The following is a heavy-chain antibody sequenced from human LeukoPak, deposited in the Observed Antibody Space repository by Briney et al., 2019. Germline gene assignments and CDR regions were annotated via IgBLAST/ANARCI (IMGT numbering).Heavy chain of an antibody. Sequence: PSETLSLTCSVSGYSISSGYYWGWIRQPPGKGLEWIGNIYSSGSTYYNASLQSRVTISIDTSKSQSSLRLNSVTAADTAMYYCAKSGGYGLIDYWGQGTLVTVSS. CDR3: AKSGGYGLIDY. CDR1: GYSISSGYY. J-gene: IGHJ4*02. CDR2: IYSSGST. D-gene: IGHD1-26*01. V-gene: IGHV4-38-2*02.